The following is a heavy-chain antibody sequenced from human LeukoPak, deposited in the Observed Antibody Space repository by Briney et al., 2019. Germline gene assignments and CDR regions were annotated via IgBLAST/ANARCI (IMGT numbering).Heavy chain of an antibody. CDR1: GGSISSYY. CDR2: IFYSGST. CDR3: GRLSTRFCSGGTCYTNGAVDI. V-gene: IGHV4-59*08. J-gene: IGHJ3*02. D-gene: IGHD2-15*01. Sequence: SETLSLTCTVSGGSISSYYWSWIRQPPGQGLEWIGYIFYSGSTNYNPSLKSRVTMSVDTSNKQFSLRLSSVTAADTALYYCGRLSTRFCSGGTCYTNGAVDIWGQGTRVAVSS.